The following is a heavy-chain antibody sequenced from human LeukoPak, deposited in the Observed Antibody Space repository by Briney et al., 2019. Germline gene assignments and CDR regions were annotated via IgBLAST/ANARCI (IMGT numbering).Heavy chain of an antibody. V-gene: IGHV3-48*03. CDR2: ISSSGSTI. CDR1: GFTFSSYA. CDR3: ARDPHPYYYYYMDV. J-gene: IGHJ6*03. Sequence: PGGSLRLSCAASGFTFSSYAMHWVRQAPGKGLEWVSYISSSGSTIYYADSVKGRFTISRDNAKNSLYLQMNSLRAEDTAVYYCARDPHPYYYYYMDVWGKGTRVTVSS.